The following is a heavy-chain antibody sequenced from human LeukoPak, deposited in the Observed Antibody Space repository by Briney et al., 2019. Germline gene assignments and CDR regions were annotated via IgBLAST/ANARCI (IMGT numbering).Heavy chain of an antibody. CDR2: INPNSGGT. CDR3: AADGDPAFWSGYSLNY. Sequence: ASVKVSCKASGGTFSSYAISWVRQAPGQGLEWMGWINPNSGGTNYAQKFQGRVTMTEDTSTDTAYMEMSSLRSEDTAVYYCAADGDPAFWSGYSLNYWGQGTLVTVSS. J-gene: IGHJ4*02. V-gene: IGHV1-69*04. CDR1: GGTFSSYA. D-gene: IGHD3-3*01.